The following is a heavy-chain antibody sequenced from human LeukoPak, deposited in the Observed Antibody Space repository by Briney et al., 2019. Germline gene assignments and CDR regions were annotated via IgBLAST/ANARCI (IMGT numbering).Heavy chain of an antibody. V-gene: IGHV4-59*11. CDR3: AREVRSGSYYERANYYYYMDV. D-gene: IGHD1-26*01. J-gene: IGHJ6*03. Sequence: SETLSLTCTVSGGSISSHYWSWIRQPPGKGLEWIGYIYYSGGTNYNPSLKSRVTISVDTSKNQFSLKLSSVTAADTAVYYCAREVRSGSYYERANYYYYMDVWGKGTTVTVSS. CDR2: IYYSGGT. CDR1: GGSISSHY.